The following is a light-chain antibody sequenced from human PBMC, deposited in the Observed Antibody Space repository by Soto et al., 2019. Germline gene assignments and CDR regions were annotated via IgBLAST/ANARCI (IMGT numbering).Light chain of an antibody. V-gene: IGLV2-14*01. CDR1: SRDVGGYNY. Sequence: QSVLTQPASVSGSPGQSITISCTGKSRDVGGYNYVSCYQQHPGKAPKLMIYDVSNRPSGVSNRFSGSKSGNTASLTISGLQAEDEADYYCSSYTSSSTYVFGTGTKVTVL. CDR3: SSYTSSSTYV. CDR2: DVS. J-gene: IGLJ1*01.